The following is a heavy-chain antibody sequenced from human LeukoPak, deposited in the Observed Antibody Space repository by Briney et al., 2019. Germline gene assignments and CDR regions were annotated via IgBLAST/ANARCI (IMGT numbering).Heavy chain of an antibody. D-gene: IGHD1/OR15-1a*01. Sequence: GGSLRLSCAASGITFSSHAMSWVRQAPWKGLDWVSAISGGGGSTDYADSVKGRFTISRDNSKNTLYLQMNSLRAEDTAVYYCAKGIKNWNTPFDYWGQGTLVTVSS. CDR2: ISGGGGST. CDR1: GITFSSHA. CDR3: AKGIKNWNTPFDY. J-gene: IGHJ4*02. V-gene: IGHV3-23*01.